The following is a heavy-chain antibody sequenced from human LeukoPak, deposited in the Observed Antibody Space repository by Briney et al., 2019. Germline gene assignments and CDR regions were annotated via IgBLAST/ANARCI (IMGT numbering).Heavy chain of an antibody. Sequence: GGSLRLSCAASGFTFSSYAMSWVRQAPGQGLEWVSVISGSGGSTAYADSVKSRFTISRDNSQNTLYLQMNSLGAEDTAVYYCAKCLWGYRGNYDFDYWGQGTLVTVSS. CDR1: GFTFSSYA. CDR3: AKCLWGYRGNYDFDY. D-gene: IGHD1-26*01. V-gene: IGHV3-23*01. J-gene: IGHJ4*02. CDR2: ISGSGGST.